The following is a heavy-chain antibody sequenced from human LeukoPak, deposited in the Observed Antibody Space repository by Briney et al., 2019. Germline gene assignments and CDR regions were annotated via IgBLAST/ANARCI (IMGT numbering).Heavy chain of an antibody. CDR1: GGTFSSYA. CDR3: ARLQGGYSYGDFDY. CDR2: IIPIFGTA. V-gene: IGHV1-69*13. D-gene: IGHD5-18*01. J-gene: IGHJ4*02. Sequence: GASVKVSCKASGGTFSSYAISWVRQAPGQGLEWMGGIIPIFGTANYAQKFQGGVTITADESTSTAYMELSSLRSEDTAVYYCARLQGGYSYGDFDYWGQGTLVTVSS.